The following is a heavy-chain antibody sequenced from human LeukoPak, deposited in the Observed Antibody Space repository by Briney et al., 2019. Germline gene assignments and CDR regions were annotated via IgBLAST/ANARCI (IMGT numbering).Heavy chain of an antibody. V-gene: IGHV4-34*01. CDR1: GGSFSGYY. CDR3: ASSYYDTVGFSPFDY. D-gene: IGHD3-22*01. J-gene: IGHJ4*02. Sequence: TPSETLSLTCAVYGGSFSGYYWSWIRQTPLKGLEWLGQVNDSGSANYNPSLRSRVTMSVDTSKDQFSMKLTSVTAADTAVYFCASSYYDTVGFSPFDYWGQGTLVTVSS. CDR2: VNDSGSA.